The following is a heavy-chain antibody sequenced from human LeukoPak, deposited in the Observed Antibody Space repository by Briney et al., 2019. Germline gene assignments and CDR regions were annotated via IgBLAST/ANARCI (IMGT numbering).Heavy chain of an antibody. CDR1: GGTFSSYA. D-gene: IGHD3-9*01. CDR2: IIPIFGTA. J-gene: IGHJ4*02. CDR3: ARGAYDILTGYYKCLHY. Sequence: SVKVSCKASGGTFSSYAISWVRQAPGRGLEWMGGIIPIFGTANYAQKFQGRVTITADESTSTAYMELSSLRSEDTAVYYCARGAYDILTGYYKCLHYWGQGTLVTVSS. V-gene: IGHV1-69*13.